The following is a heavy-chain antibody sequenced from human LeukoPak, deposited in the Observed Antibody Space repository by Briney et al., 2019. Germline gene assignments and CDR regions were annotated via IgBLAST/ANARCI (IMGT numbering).Heavy chain of an antibody. D-gene: IGHD4-11*01. CDR3: VRGLGDV. Sequence: GGSLRLSCSVSGFIFRSFWMHWVRQAPGKGPEWVSRINNDGNLVTYADSVKGRFTISRDSARDTVFLQMNSLRVEDTAVYYCVRGLGDVWGKGTLVTVSS. CDR2: INNDGNLV. CDR1: GFIFRSFW. J-gene: IGHJ6*04. V-gene: IGHV3-74*01.